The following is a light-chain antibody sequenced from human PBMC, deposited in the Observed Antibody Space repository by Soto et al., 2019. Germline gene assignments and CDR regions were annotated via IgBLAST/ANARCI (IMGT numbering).Light chain of an antibody. V-gene: IGKV3-20*01. CDR1: QGVTSRY. CDR2: GAS. Sequence: EFVLTQSPGTLSLSPGERATLSCRASQGVTSRYLAWYQQKPGQAPRLLFFGASIRDTGIPDRFSGSGSGTDFTLTINRLEPGDFAVYYCHQYGSSPGTFGPGTKVDIK. J-gene: IGKJ1*01. CDR3: HQYGSSPGT.